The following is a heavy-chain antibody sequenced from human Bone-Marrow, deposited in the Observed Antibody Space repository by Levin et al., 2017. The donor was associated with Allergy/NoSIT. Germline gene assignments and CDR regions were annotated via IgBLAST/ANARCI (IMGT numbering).Heavy chain of an antibody. Sequence: AGESLKISCAASGFTFSSYAMTWVRQAPGKGLEWVSSISGSGVSAWYADSVKGRFTISRDNSKSTLYLQMNSLRAEDTAVFYCAKGIEPGNAAPGENWFGPWGQGTLVTVSS. D-gene: IGHD6-13*01. CDR3: AKGIEPGNAAPGENWFGP. V-gene: IGHV3-23*01. CDR1: GFTFSSYA. J-gene: IGHJ5*02. CDR2: ISGSGVSA.